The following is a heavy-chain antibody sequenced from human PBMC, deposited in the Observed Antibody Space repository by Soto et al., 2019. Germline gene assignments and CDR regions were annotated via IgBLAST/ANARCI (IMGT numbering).Heavy chain of an antibody. CDR1: GGAFSSYA. CDR2: IIPIFGTA. V-gene: IGHV1-69*13. CDR3: ARGPLLGLGESPQADAFDI. J-gene: IGHJ3*02. Sequence: ASVKVSCKASGGAFSSYAISWVRQAPGQGLEWMGGIIPIFGTANYAQKFQGRVTITAAESTSTAYMERSSLRSEDTAVYYCARGPLLGLGESPQADAFDIWG. D-gene: IGHD3-10*01.